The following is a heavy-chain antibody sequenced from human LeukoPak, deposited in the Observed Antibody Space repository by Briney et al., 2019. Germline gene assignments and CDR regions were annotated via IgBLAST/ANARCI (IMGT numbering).Heavy chain of an antibody. Sequence: SETLSLTCAVYGGSFSGYYWSWIRQPPGKGLEWIGEINHSGSTNYNPSLKSRVTISVDTSKNQFSLKLSSVTAADTAVYYCARGRDILTGYRYALDYWGQGTLVTVSS. CDR1: GGSFSGYY. D-gene: IGHD3-9*01. CDR3: ARGRDILTGYRYALDY. CDR2: INHSGST. V-gene: IGHV4-34*01. J-gene: IGHJ4*02.